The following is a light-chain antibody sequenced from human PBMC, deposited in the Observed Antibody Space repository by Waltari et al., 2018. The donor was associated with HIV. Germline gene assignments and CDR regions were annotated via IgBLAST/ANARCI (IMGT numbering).Light chain of an antibody. J-gene: IGLJ2*01. Sequence: QSALTQPPSASGPPGQSVPISCTGTNSDIGGYNYVSWYKQHPGKAPKLVISEVTKRPSGFPDRFSGSKSGTTASLTVSGLQAEDEADYYCSSYANKNGFYVVFGGGTRLTVL. CDR3: SSYANKNGFYVV. CDR1: NSDIGGYNY. V-gene: IGLV2-8*01. CDR2: EVT.